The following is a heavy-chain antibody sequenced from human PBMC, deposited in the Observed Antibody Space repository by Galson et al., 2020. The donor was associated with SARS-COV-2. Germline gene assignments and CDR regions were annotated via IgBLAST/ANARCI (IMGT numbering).Heavy chain of an antibody. CDR3: AKLAEGRRSAEDY. D-gene: IGHD1-26*01. Sequence: ETSETLSLTCAVSIGSMTSHYWSWIRQAPGKGLEWIGYISYDGTTTYNPSLQSRVTISIDTSKNQFSLRLTSVTAADTALYYCAKLAEGRRSAEDYGGQGTRVTVSS. V-gene: IGHV4-59*08. J-gene: IGHJ4*02. CDR2: ISYDGTT. CDR1: IGSMTSHY.